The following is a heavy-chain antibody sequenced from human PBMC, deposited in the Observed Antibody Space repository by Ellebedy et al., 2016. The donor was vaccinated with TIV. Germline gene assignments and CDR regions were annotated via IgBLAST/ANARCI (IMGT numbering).Heavy chain of an antibody. CDR3: AKGQAGTWGVYYYGMDV. Sequence: GESLKISCAASGFTFSSYAMSWVRQAPGKGLEWVSAISGSGGSTYYADSVKGRFTISRDNSKNTLYLQMNSLRAEDTAVYYCAKGQAGTWGVYYYGMDVWGQGTTVTVSS. D-gene: IGHD6-19*01. CDR1: GFTFSSYA. V-gene: IGHV3-23*01. J-gene: IGHJ6*02. CDR2: ISGSGGST.